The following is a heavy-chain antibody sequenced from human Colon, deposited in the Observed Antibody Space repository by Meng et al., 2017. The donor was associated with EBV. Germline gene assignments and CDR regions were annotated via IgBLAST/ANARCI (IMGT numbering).Heavy chain of an antibody. V-gene: IGHV1-8*01. J-gene: IGHJ4*02. CDR3: VRGFINQVDY. Sequence: QVQLVQSGAEVKKPGASVTVSCKASGYTFISYEINWVRQATGQGLEWMGWMNPNSGNTGYAEKFQGRVTMTRNTSISTAYMELSSLRSEDTAVYYCVRGFINQVDYWGQGTLFTVSS. CDR2: MNPNSGNT. D-gene: IGHD3-16*02. CDR1: GYTFISYE.